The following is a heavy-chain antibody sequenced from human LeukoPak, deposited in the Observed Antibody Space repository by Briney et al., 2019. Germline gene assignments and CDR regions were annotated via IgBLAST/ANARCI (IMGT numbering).Heavy chain of an antibody. Sequence: GASVKVSCKASGGTFSSYAISWVRQAPGQGLEWMGGIIPIFGTANYAQKFQGRVTITADESTSTAYMELSSLRSEDTAVYYCAGGRWDSSGYYLGYFDYWGQGTLVTVSS. V-gene: IGHV1-69*13. D-gene: IGHD3-22*01. CDR3: AGGRWDSSGYYLGYFDY. CDR1: GGTFSSYA. CDR2: IIPIFGTA. J-gene: IGHJ4*02.